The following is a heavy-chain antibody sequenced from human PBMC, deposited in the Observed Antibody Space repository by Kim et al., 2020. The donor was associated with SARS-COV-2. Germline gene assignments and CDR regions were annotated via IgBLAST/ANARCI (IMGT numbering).Heavy chain of an antibody. Sequence: GGSLRLSCAASGFTFSWYWMSWVRQAPGKGLEWVANIKEDGTTKYYVDSVKGRFIISRDNAKNSVYLQMNSLRAEDMAVYYCGRIGYSSSSVDYWGQGTLVTVSS. V-gene: IGHV3-7*01. CDR3: GRIGYSSSSVDY. J-gene: IGHJ4*02. CDR1: GFTFSWYW. D-gene: IGHD6-6*01. CDR2: IKEDGTTK.